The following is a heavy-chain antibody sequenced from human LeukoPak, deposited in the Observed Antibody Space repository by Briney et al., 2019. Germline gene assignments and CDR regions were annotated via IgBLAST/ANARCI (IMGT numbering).Heavy chain of an antibody. CDR2: IYNSGST. CDR3: ARKDGDG. V-gene: IGHV4-59*01. CDR1: GVSISSYH. Sequence: SETLSLTCTVSGVSISSYHWTWIRQPPGEGLEWIGHIYNSGSTNYNPSLRGRVTISLDTSKNQVPLKLSSVTAADTAMYYCARKDGDGWGQETLVTVSS. J-gene: IGHJ4*02. D-gene: IGHD5-24*01.